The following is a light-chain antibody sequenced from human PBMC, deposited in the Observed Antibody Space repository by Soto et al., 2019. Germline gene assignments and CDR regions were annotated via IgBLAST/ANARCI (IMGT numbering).Light chain of an antibody. CDR2: EVV. CDR3: KSYAGSNTYV. J-gene: IGLJ1*01. CDR1: KNDIGLYDF. Sequence: QSALTQPPSASGSPGQSVTISCTGTKNDIGLYDFVSWYQHHPGKAPRLIIYEVVQRPSGVPDRFSGSKSGNTASLTVSGLQAADEADYFCKSYAGSNTYVFGIAIKVAVL. V-gene: IGLV2-8*01.